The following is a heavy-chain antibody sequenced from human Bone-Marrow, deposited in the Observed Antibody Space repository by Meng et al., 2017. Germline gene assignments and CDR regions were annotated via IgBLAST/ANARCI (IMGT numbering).Heavy chain of an antibody. J-gene: IGHJ4*02. CDR3: ARDEDISAAGKLFGDY. V-gene: IGHV1-2*06. Sequence: QVQRGQSGADVKKPGTSVKVSCKPYGYNFPDYYIHWVRRAPGQGLEWMGRINPKSGDTHYAQKFQARVTMTGDTSISTAYMELSGLRSDATAMYYCARDEDISAAGKLFGDYWGQGTLVTVSS. CDR2: INPKSGDT. CDR1: GYNFPDYY. D-gene: IGHD6-25*01.